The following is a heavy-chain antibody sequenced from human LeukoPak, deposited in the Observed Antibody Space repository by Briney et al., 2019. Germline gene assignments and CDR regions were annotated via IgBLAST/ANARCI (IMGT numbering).Heavy chain of an antibody. V-gene: IGHV7-4-1*02. CDR3: ARAFQSLGGLSLPDY. CDR2: IHPSTGNP. Sequence: ASVKVSCKASGYTFTNYGMNWVRQAPGQGLEWMGWIHPSTGNPAYAQGFTGRFVFSLDTSVSTTYLHISSLKAEDTAVYFCARAFQSLGGLSLPDYWGQGTLVTVSS. J-gene: IGHJ4*02. CDR1: GYTFTNYG. D-gene: IGHD3-16*02.